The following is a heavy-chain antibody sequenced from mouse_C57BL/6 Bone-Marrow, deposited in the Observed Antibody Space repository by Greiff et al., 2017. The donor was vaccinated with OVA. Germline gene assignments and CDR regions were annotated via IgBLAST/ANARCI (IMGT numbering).Heavy chain of an antibody. CDR2: ISYSGST. V-gene: IGHV3-8*01. Sequence: EVKLVESGPGLAKPSQTLSLTCSVTGYSITSDYWNWIRKFPGNKLEYMGYISYSGSTYYNPSLKSRISITRDTSKNQYYLQLNSVTTEDTATYYCALTVQDRGLYGYAMDYWGQGTSVTVSS. J-gene: IGHJ4*01. D-gene: IGHD2-12*01. CDR1: GYSITSDY. CDR3: ALTVQDRGLYGYAMDY.